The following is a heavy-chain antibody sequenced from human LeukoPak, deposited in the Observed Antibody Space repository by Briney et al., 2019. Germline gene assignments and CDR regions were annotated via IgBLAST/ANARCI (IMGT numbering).Heavy chain of an antibody. V-gene: IGHV4-61*08. CDR1: GGSISSGGYY. Sequence: PSQTLSLTCTVSGGSISSGGYYWSWIRQPPGKGLEWIGYIYYSGSTNYNPSLKSRVTISVDTSKNQFSLKLSSVTAADTAVYYCARDHMDDFGDYYFDYWGQGTLVTVSS. J-gene: IGHJ4*02. D-gene: IGHD4-17*01. CDR2: IYYSGST. CDR3: ARDHMDDFGDYYFDY.